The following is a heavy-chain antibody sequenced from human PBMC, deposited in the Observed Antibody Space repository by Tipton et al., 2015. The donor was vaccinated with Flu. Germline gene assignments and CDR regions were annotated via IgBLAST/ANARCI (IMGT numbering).Heavy chain of an antibody. Sequence: SLRLSCAASGFTFSDYYMSWIRQAPGKGLEWVSYISSSSSYTNYADSVKGRFTISRDNAKNSLYLQMNSLRAEDTAVYYCATEAWDTAMGSYDYWGQGTLVTVSS. CDR2: ISSSSSYT. CDR1: GFTFSDYY. CDR3: ATEAWDTAMGSYDY. J-gene: IGHJ4*02. D-gene: IGHD5-18*01. V-gene: IGHV3-11*06.